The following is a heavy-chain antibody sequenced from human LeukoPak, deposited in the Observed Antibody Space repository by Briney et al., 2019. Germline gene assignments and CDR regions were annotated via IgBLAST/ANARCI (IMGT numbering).Heavy chain of an antibody. CDR1: GFTLSTYY. Sequence: PGGSLRLSCAAPGFTLSTYYMSWVRQAPGKGLEWVANIKQDGTGESYVDSVKGRFTFSRDNTKNSLYLQMNSLKVEDTAVYYCARDRRAEDTPYNWFDPWGQGTLVTVSS. V-gene: IGHV3-7*01. D-gene: IGHD6-25*01. CDR3: ARDRRAEDTPYNWFDP. J-gene: IGHJ5*02. CDR2: IKQDGTGE.